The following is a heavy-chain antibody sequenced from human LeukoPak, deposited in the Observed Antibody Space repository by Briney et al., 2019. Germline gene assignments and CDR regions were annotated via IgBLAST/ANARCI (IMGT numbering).Heavy chain of an antibody. V-gene: IGHV4-34*01. Sequence: SXXXAXXGXXFXXYXXSWXRQPPGKGLEWIGEINHSGSTNYNPSLKSRVTISVDTSKNQFSLKLSSVTAADTAVYYCARLLAYCGGDCRGDYWGQGTLVTVSS. D-gene: IGHD2-21*02. J-gene: IGHJ4*02. CDR1: GXXFXXYX. CDR3: ARLLAYCGGDCRGDY. CDR2: INHSGST.